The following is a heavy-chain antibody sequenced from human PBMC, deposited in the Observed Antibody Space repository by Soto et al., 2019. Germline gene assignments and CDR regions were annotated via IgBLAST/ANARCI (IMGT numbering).Heavy chain of an antibody. CDR1: GGSFSGYY. CDR2: INHSGST. D-gene: IGHD3-22*01. Sequence: SETLSLTCAAYGGSFSGYYWSWIRQPPGKGLEWIGEINHSGSTNYNPSLKSRVTISVDTSKNQFSLKLSSVTAADTAVYYCARGNNYYDSSGYLDYWGQGTLVTVSS. J-gene: IGHJ4*02. CDR3: ARGNNYYDSSGYLDY. V-gene: IGHV4-34*01.